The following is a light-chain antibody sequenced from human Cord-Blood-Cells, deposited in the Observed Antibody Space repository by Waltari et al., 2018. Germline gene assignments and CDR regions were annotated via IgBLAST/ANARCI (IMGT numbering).Light chain of an antibody. CDR1: QSVRSN. Sequence: EIVMTQSPATLSVSPGERDTISCRASQSVRSNLAWYQQKPGQAPRLLIYGASTRSTGIPARFSGSGSGTEFTLTISSLQSEDFAVYYCQQYNNWPPLTFGGGTKVEIK. CDR2: GAS. V-gene: IGKV3-15*01. J-gene: IGKJ4*01. CDR3: QQYNNWPPLT.